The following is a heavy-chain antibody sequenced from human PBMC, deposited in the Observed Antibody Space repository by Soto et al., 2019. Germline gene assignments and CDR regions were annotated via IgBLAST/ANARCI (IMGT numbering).Heavy chain of an antibody. CDR1: GFTFSSYW. J-gene: IGHJ4*02. Sequence: GGSLRLSCAASGFTFSSYWMSWVRQAPGKGLEWVANIKQDGSEKYYVDSVKGRFTISRDNAKNSLYLQMNSLRAEDTAVYYCAREFRYYDSSGPPNYWGQGTLVTVAS. CDR3: AREFRYYDSSGPPNY. V-gene: IGHV3-7*01. D-gene: IGHD3-22*01. CDR2: IKQDGSEK.